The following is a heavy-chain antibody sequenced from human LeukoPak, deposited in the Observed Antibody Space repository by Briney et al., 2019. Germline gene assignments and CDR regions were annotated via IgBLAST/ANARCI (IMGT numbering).Heavy chain of an antibody. CDR2: IYYSGSI. Sequence: PSETLSLTCAVSGYSISSSNWWGWIRQPPGKGLEWIGYIYYSGSIYYNPSLKSRVTMSVDTSKNQFSLKLTSVTAADTAVYYCARVRLPPYYYYYYYMDVWGKGTTVTVSS. V-gene: IGHV4-28*05. CDR3: ARVRLPPYYYYYYYMDV. J-gene: IGHJ6*03. CDR1: GYSISSSNW. D-gene: IGHD5-18*01.